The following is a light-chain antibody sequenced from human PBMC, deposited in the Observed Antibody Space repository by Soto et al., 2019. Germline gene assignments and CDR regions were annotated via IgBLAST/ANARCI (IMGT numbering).Light chain of an antibody. CDR1: SSNIGAHSD. J-gene: IGLJ1*01. V-gene: IGLV1-40*01. CDR3: QSYDSSLSAPYV. Sequence: QSALTQPPSVSGAPGHRIPISCSGSSSNIGAHSDVYWYQPLPGTAPKLLIYDNNNRPSGVPDRFSGSKSGTSASLAITGLQADDEADYYCQSYDSSLSAPYVFGTGTKVTVL. CDR2: DNN.